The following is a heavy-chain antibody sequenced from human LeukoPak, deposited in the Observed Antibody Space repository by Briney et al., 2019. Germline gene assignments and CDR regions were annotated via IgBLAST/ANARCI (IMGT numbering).Heavy chain of an antibody. J-gene: IGHJ6*02. CDR3: ARIYCSSTKRCYYYGMDV. Sequence: SVKVSCKASGYTFTSYGISWVRQAPGQGLEWMGGIIPTFGTANYAQKFQGRVTITADESTSTAYMELSSLRSEDTAVYYCARIYCSSTKRCYYYGMDVWGQGTTVTVSS. CDR2: IIPTFGTA. CDR1: GYTFTSYG. V-gene: IGHV1-69*13. D-gene: IGHD2-2*01.